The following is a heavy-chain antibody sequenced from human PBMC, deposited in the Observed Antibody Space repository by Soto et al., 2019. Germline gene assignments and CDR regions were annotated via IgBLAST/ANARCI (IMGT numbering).Heavy chain of an antibody. CDR1: GGTFSSYA. CDR3: ARDREAGDLRAFDI. CDR2: IIPIFGTA. J-gene: IGHJ3*02. D-gene: IGHD7-27*01. Sequence: ASVKVSCKASGGTFSSYAISWVRQAPGQGLEWMGGIIPIFGTANYAQKFQDRVMITAEESTSTAYMELSSLRSEDTAVYYCARDREAGDLRAFDIWGQGTMVTVSS. V-gene: IGHV1-69*13.